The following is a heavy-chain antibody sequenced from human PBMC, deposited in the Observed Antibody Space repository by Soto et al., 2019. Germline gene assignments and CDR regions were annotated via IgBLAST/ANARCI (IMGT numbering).Heavy chain of an antibody. CDR3: ARGIAAAGTITNYFDY. J-gene: IGHJ4*02. Sequence: LRLSCAASGFTFSSYSMNWVRQAPGKGLEWVSSISSSSSYIYYADSVKGRFTISRDNAKNSLYLQMNSLRAEDTAVYYCARGIAAAGTITNYFDYWGQGTLVTVSS. CDR2: ISSSSSYI. CDR1: GFTFSSYS. V-gene: IGHV3-21*01. D-gene: IGHD6-13*01.